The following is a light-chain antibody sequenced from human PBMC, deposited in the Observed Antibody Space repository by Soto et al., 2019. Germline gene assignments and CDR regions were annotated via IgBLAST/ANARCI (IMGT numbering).Light chain of an antibody. V-gene: IGLV1-44*01. Sequence: QSVLTQPPSASGTPGQRVTISCSGSTSNIGSNTVNWYQQLPGTAPKLLIQSDNQRPSGVPDRFSGSKSGTSASLAISGLQSGDEADYYCAAWDDSLNGVIFGGGTKVTVL. CDR3: AAWDDSLNGVI. CDR1: TSNIGSNT. CDR2: SDN. J-gene: IGLJ2*01.